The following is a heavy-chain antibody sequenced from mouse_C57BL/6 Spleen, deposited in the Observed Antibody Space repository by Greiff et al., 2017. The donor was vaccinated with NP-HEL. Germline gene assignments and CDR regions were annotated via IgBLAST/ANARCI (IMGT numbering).Heavy chain of an antibody. CDR1: GFTFSSYA. J-gene: IGHJ4*01. V-gene: IGHV5-4*01. CDR3: AREGGNFFMDY. Sequence: EVKLVESGGGLVKPGGSLKLSCAASGFTFSSYAMSWVRQTPEKRLEWVATISDGGSYTYYPDNVKGRFTISRDNAKNNLYLQMSHLKSEDTAIYYCAREGGNFFMDYWGQGTSVTVSS. D-gene: IGHD2-1*01. CDR2: ISDGGSYT.